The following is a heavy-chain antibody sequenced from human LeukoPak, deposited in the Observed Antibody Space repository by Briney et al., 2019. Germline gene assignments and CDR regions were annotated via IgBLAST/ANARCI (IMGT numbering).Heavy chain of an antibody. Sequence: SETLSLTCTVSGGSISSSSYYWGWIRQPPGKGLEWIGSIYYSGSTYYNPSLKSRVTISVDTSKNQFSLKLSSVTAADTAIYYCARDGRSGYEDLWGPGTLVTVSS. J-gene: IGHJ5*02. CDR1: GGSISSSSYY. CDR3: ARDGRSGYEDL. V-gene: IGHV4-39*07. D-gene: IGHD5-12*01. CDR2: IYYSGST.